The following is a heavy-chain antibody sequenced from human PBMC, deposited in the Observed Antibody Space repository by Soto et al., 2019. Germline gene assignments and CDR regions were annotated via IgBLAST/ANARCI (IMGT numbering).Heavy chain of an antibody. CDR2: ISGSGGST. CDR1: GFTFSSYA. J-gene: IGHJ4*02. Sequence: GGSLRLSCAASGFTFSSYAMSWVRQAPGKGLEWVSAISGSGGSTYYADSVKGRFTISRDNSKNTLYLQMNSLRAEDTAVYYCAKDTYYYDSSGYPTKRDYWGQGTLVTVSS. D-gene: IGHD3-22*01. V-gene: IGHV3-23*01. CDR3: AKDTYYYDSSGYPTKRDY.